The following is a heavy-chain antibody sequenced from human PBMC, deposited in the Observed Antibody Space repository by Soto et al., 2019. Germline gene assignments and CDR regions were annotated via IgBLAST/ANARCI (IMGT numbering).Heavy chain of an antibody. CDR1: GGSISSSSYY. Sequence: SETLSLTCTVSGGSISSSSYYWGWIRQPPGKGLEWIGSIYYSGSTYYNPSLKSRVTISVDTSKNQFSLKLSSVTAADTAVYYCARQHGSGSSNFDYWGQGTLVTVSS. CDR2: IYYSGST. D-gene: IGHD3-10*01. J-gene: IGHJ4*02. CDR3: ARQHGSGSSNFDY. V-gene: IGHV4-39*01.